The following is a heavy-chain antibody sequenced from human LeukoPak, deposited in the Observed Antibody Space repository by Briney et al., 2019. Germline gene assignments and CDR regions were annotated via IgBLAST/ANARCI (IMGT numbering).Heavy chain of an antibody. CDR2: ISGSGGST. CDR1: GFTFSSYA. J-gene: IGHJ6*02. CDR3: ARVVVVVPRGGMDV. V-gene: IGHV3-23*01. D-gene: IGHD2-2*01. Sequence: GGSLRLSCAASGFTFSSYAMSWVRQAPGKGLEWVSAISGSGGSTYYADSVKGRFTISRDSGKNTLHLQMNSLRAEDTAVYYCARVVVVVPRGGMDVWGQGTTVTVSS.